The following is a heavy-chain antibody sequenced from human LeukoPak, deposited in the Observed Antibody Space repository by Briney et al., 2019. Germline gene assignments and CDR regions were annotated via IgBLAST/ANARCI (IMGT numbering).Heavy chain of an antibody. V-gene: IGHV4-4*07. CDR1: GGSISSYY. CDR2: IYTSGST. J-gene: IGHJ5*02. CDR3: ARGYSGYGKGNWFDP. Sequence: SETLSLTCTVSGGSISSYYWSWIRQPAGKGLEWIGRIYTSGSTNYNPSLKSRVTMPVDTSKNQFSLKLSSVTAADTAVYYCARGYSGYGKGNWFDPWGQGTLVTVSS. D-gene: IGHD5-12*01.